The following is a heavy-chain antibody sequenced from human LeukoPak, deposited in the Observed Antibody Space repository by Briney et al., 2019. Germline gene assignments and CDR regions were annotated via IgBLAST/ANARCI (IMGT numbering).Heavy chain of an antibody. D-gene: IGHD3-3*01. V-gene: IGHV3-7*01. CDR3: ARGFIDFWSGYLRQGTGPRKFDP. Sequence: RGGSLRLSCEASGFTFSSYWMNWVRQAPGKGLEWVAYIKQDGSEKYYVDSVKGRFTISRDNARNSLYLQMNSLRAEDTAVYYCARGFIDFWSGYLRQGTGPRKFDPWGQGTLVTVSS. J-gene: IGHJ5*02. CDR1: GFTFSSYW. CDR2: IKQDGSEK.